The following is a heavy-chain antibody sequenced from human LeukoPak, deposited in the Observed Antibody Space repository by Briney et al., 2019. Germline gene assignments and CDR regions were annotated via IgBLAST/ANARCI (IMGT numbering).Heavy chain of an antibody. CDR3: AMSITMIIVIIKRPPTIDY. J-gene: IGHJ4*02. CDR2: ISYDGNIK. CDR1: GFTFTSYN. D-gene: IGHD3-22*01. Sequence: PGGSLRLSCAASGFTFTSYNFHWVRQAPGKGLQWLGFISYDGNIKYEDSVKGRFTISRDNAKNSLYLQMNSLRAEDTAVYYCAMSITMIIVIIKRPPTIDYWGQGTLVTVSS. V-gene: IGHV3-30*03.